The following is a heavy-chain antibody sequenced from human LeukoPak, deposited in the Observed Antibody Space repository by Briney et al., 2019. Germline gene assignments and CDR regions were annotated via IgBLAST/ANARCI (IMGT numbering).Heavy chain of an antibody. CDR1: GLSFDNAW. V-gene: IGHV3-15*01. J-gene: IGHJ2*01. CDR2: IRGKIDGGTT. Sequence: GGSLRLSCAASGLSFDNAWMSWVRQVPGKGLEWVGRIRGKIDGGTTDYAAPVKGRFTISRDDSESTLYLHLTSLQIEDTAMYYCTTMGGNNWFDWYFDLWGRGTLVTVYS. CDR3: TTMGGNNWFDWYFDL. D-gene: IGHD1-1*01.